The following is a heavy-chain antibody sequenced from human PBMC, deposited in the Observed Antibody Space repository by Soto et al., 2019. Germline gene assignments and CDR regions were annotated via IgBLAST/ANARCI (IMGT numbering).Heavy chain of an antibody. CDR2: ISGSGGST. J-gene: IGHJ6*02. CDR1: GFTFSSYA. V-gene: IGHV3-23*01. Sequence: GGSLRLSCAASGFTFSSYATSWVRQAPGKGLEWVSAISGSGGSTYYADSVKGRFTISRDNSKNTLYLQMNSLRAEDTAVYYCAKVWWIAVAGTGLGMDVWGQGTTVTVSS. D-gene: IGHD6-19*01. CDR3: AKVWWIAVAGTGLGMDV.